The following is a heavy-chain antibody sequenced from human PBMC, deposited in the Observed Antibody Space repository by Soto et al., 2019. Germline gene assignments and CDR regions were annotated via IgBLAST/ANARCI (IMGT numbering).Heavy chain of an antibody. CDR3: ASPYALYSSSLRTEDNWFDP. CDR2: ISSSSSYI. D-gene: IGHD6-6*01. Sequence: PGGSLRLSCAASGFTFSSYIMNWVRQAPGKGLEWVSSISSSSSYIYYADSVKGRFTISRDNAKNSLYLQMNSLRAEDTAVYYCASPYALYSSSLRTEDNWFDPWGQGTLVTVSS. CDR1: GFTFSSYI. V-gene: IGHV3-21*01. J-gene: IGHJ5*02.